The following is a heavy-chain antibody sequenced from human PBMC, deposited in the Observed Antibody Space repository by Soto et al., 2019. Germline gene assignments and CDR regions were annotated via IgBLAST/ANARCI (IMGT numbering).Heavy chain of an antibody. V-gene: IGHV1-8*01. CDR3: ARVGSSSWYRLHNWFDP. Sequence: ASVKVSCKASGYTFTSYDINWVRQATGQGLEWMGWTNPNSGNTGYAQKFQGRVTMTRNTSISTAYMELSSLRSEDTAVYYCARVGSSSWYRLHNWFDPWGQGTLVTVSS. CDR1: GYTFTSYD. CDR2: TNPNSGNT. J-gene: IGHJ5*02. D-gene: IGHD6-13*01.